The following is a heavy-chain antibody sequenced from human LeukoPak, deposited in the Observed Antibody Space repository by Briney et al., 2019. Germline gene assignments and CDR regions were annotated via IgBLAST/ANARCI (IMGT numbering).Heavy chain of an antibody. CDR2: LYSRGTI. Sequence: SETLSLTCTVSGASITSGSQHWSWIRQPAGKGLEWIGRLYSRGTINYNPSLKSRVTISVDTSKNQFSLRLSSVTAADTAVYFCARRGRTRVDPWGQGAQVIVAS. D-gene: IGHD1-14*01. CDR1: GASITSGSQH. J-gene: IGHJ5*02. V-gene: IGHV4-61*02. CDR3: ARRGRTRVDP.